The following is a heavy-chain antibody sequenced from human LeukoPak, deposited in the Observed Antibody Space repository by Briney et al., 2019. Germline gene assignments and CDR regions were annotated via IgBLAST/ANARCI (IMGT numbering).Heavy chain of an antibody. V-gene: IGHV1-46*01. CDR1: GYTFTSYY. J-gene: IGHJ3*01. D-gene: IGHD3-22*01. CDR2: VNPSGGST. CDR3: ARDRVYLYDSRGFGYNAIDF. Sequence: ASVKVSCKASGYTFTSYYMHWVRQAPGQGFEWMGTVNPSGGSTTYAQKFQGRVTMTRDTSTSTLYMDLSGLRSEDTAVYYCARDRVYLYDSRGFGYNAIDFWGQGTMVTVSS.